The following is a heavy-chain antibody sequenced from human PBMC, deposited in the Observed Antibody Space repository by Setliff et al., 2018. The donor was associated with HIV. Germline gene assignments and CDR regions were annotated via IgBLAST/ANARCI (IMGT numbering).Heavy chain of an antibody. J-gene: IGHJ5*02. CDR3: APEHNYYGSGSYSWFDP. CDR1: KGTFTTYR. V-gene: IGHV1-69-2*01. Sequence: ASVKVSCKASKGTFTTYRFTWVQQAPGKGLEWMGRVDPEDGETMYAEKFQGRVTITADTSTDTAHMELSSLRSEDTAVYYCAPEHNYYGSGSYSWFDPWGQGTLVTVSS. CDR2: VDPEDGET. D-gene: IGHD3-10*01.